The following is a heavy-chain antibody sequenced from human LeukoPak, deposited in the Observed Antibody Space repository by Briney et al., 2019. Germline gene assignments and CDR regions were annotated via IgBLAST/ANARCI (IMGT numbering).Heavy chain of an antibody. CDR2: TSGSGVTT. Sequence: GGSLRLSCVASGFTFSSYAMSWVRQAPGKGLEWVSATSGSGVTTHYAGSVKGRFSISRDNSKNTLYLQMNSLRAEDTALYYCAKKVVVGATSPYSDFQDWGQGALVTVSS. CDR3: AKKVVVGATSPYSDFQD. D-gene: IGHD1-26*01. J-gene: IGHJ1*01. CDR1: GFTFSSYA. V-gene: IGHV3-23*01.